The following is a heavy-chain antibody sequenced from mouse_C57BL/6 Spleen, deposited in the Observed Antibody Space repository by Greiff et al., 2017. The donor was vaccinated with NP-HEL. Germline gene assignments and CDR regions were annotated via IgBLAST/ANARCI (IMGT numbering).Heavy chain of an antibody. CDR1: GYTFTDYY. J-gene: IGHJ4*01. Sequence: VQLQQSGPELVKPGASVKISCKASGYTFTDYYMNWVKQSHGKSLEWIGDINPNNGGTSYNQKFKGKATLTVDKSSSTAYMELRSLTSEDSAVYYCARDSSGYGGAMDYWGQGTSVTVSS. V-gene: IGHV1-26*01. CDR2: INPNNGGT. D-gene: IGHD3-2*02. CDR3: ARDSSGYGGAMDY.